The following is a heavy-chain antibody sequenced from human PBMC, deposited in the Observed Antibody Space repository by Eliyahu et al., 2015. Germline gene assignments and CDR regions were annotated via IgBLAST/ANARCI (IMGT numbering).Heavy chain of an antibody. CDR2: IIPIFGTA. Sequence: QVQLVQSGAEVKKPGSSVXVSCKASXGXFSSXAISWVRQAPGQGLEWMGGIIPIFGTANYAQKFQGRVTITADESTSTAYMELSSLRSEDTAVYYCAYGPYDILTGYYRYFDYWGQGTLVTVSS. CDR3: AYGPYDILTGYYRYFDY. V-gene: IGHV1-69*01. D-gene: IGHD3-9*01. CDR1: XGXFSSXA. J-gene: IGHJ4*02.